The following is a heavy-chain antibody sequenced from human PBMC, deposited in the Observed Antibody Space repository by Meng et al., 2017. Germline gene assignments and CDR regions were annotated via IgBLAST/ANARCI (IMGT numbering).Heavy chain of an antibody. CDR1: GGSINSYDYY. Sequence: QVQLQESGPGLVKPSQTLSLTCTVSGGSINSYDYYWSWIRQHPGKGLEWIGFIYYSGSTYYNPSLKSRVSISVDTSKNQFSLKVTSVAAADTAVYYCARGDYDGLAYWGQGTLVTVSS. CDR3: ARGDYDGLAY. V-gene: IGHV4-31*03. D-gene: IGHD4-17*01. J-gene: IGHJ4*02. CDR2: IYYSGST.